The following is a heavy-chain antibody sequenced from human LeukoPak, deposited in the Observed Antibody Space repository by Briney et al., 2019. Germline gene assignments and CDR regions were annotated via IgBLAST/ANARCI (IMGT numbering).Heavy chain of an antibody. V-gene: IGHV3-30*04. Sequence: GGSLRLSCAASGFTFSSYAMHWVRQAPGKGLEWVAVISYDGSNKYYADSVKGRFTISRDNSKNTLYLQMNSLRAEDTAVYYCARGPRRKGDYADYWGQGTPVTVSS. J-gene: IGHJ4*02. CDR3: ARGPRRKGDYADY. CDR1: GFTFSSYA. D-gene: IGHD4-17*01. CDR2: ISYDGSNK.